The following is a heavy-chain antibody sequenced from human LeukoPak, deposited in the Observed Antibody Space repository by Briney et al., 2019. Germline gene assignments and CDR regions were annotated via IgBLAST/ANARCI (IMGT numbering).Heavy chain of an antibody. CDR3: VRGLRSGSNYFFYGMVV. D-gene: IGHD3-10*01. J-gene: IGHJ6*04. Sequence: SETLSVTCTVSGYSISNGYFWGWIRQPPGKGLEYIGTVFHSGDTYYNPSLKSRVTISLDTSTNEISLKLRSATAADTAVYYCVRGLRSGSNYFFYGMVVWGKGTTVTVSS. CDR2: VFHSGDT. CDR1: GYSISNGYF. V-gene: IGHV4-38-2*02.